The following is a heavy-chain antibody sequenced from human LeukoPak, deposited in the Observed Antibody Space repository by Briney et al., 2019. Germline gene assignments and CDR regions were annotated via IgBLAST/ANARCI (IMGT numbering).Heavy chain of an antibody. CDR3: AKDKVPDGKWEIDR. D-gene: IGHD1-26*01. CDR1: GFTFSTYA. V-gene: IGHV3-23*01. J-gene: IGHJ5*02. CDR2: ITGNAGFI. Sequence: GGSLRLSCTPSGFTFSTYATNWVRQAPGKGLEWVGGITGNAGFIGYADSVKGRFIISRDNTNNRLFLQMRSLRGEDTAVYYCAKDKVPDGKWEIDRWGQGTLVTVSS.